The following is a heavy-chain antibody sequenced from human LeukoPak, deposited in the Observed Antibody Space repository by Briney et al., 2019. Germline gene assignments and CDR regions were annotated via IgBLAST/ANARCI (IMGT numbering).Heavy chain of an antibody. CDR2: IYYSGST. CDR1: GGSISSYY. CDR3: ARVKRDGYNFDY. V-gene: IGHV4-59*01. D-gene: IGHD5-24*01. J-gene: IGHJ4*02. Sequence: SETLSLTCTVSGGSISSYYWSWIRQPPGKGLEWIGYIYYSGSTNYNPSLKSRVTISVDTSKNQCSLKLSSVTAADTAVYYCARVKRDGYNFDYWGQGTLVTVSS.